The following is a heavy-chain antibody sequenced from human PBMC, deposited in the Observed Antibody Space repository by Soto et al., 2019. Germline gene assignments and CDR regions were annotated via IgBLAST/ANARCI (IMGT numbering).Heavy chain of an antibody. CDR1: GYTFTGYY. Sequence: ASVKVSCKASGYTFTGYYMHWVRQAPGQGLEWMGWINPNSGGTNYAQKFQGWVTMTRDTSISTAYMELSRLRSDDTAVYYCARDRDSGYDGLDPWGQGTLVTVPS. J-gene: IGHJ5*02. CDR2: INPNSGGT. CDR3: ARDRDSGYDGLDP. D-gene: IGHD5-12*01. V-gene: IGHV1-2*04.